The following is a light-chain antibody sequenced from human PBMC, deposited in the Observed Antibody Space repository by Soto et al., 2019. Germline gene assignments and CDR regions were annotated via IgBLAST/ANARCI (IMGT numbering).Light chain of an antibody. CDR3: QQYNNWPSIT. CDR2: GAS. Sequence: EIVMTQSPATPSVSPGERATLSCWASQSVSSNLAWYQQKPGQAPRLLIYGASTRATGIPARFSGSGSGTEFTLTISSLQSEDFAVYYCQQYNNWPSITFGQGTRLEIK. V-gene: IGKV3-15*01. J-gene: IGKJ5*01. CDR1: QSVSSN.